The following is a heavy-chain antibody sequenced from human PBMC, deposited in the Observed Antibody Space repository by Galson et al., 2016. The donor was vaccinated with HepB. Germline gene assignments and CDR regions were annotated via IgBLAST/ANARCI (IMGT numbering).Heavy chain of an antibody. CDR1: GFNFSTYA. Sequence: SLRLSCAASGFNFSTYAMHWARQAPGRGLEWAAVISFDGNTKYYADSVKGRCTVSRDNSKNTLYLQMNSLRAEDTAVYYCARDSSGLIKGFDYWGQGTLLTVSS. J-gene: IGHJ4*02. CDR3: ARDSSGLIKGFDY. V-gene: IGHV3-30-3*01. D-gene: IGHD3-22*01. CDR2: ISFDGNTK.